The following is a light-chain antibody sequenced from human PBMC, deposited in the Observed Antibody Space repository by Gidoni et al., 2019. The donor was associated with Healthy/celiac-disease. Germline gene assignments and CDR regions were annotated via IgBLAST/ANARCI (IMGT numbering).Light chain of an antibody. CDR1: QSISSW. J-gene: IGKJ3*01. CDR3: QQYNSNPLT. V-gene: IGKV1-5*03. Sequence: DLQLTQSPSTLSASVGDRVTITCRSSQSISSWLTWYQQKPGKAPKILIYKASSLESGVPSRFSGSGSGTEFTLTISRLQPDDFATYYCQQYNSNPLTFGPGTKVEIK. CDR2: KAS.